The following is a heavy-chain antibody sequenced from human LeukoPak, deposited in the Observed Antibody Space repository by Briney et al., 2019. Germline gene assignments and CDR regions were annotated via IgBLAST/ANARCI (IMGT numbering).Heavy chain of an antibody. Sequence: SETLSLTCAVYGGSFSGYYWSWIRQPPGKGLEWIGEINHSGSTNYNPSLKSRVTISVDTSKNQFSLKLSSVTAADTAVYYCARGGRNSSSSFQIWGQGTLVTVSS. CDR3: ARGGRNSSSSFQI. CDR1: GGSFSGYY. CDR2: INHSGST. V-gene: IGHV4-34*01. J-gene: IGHJ4*02. D-gene: IGHD6-6*01.